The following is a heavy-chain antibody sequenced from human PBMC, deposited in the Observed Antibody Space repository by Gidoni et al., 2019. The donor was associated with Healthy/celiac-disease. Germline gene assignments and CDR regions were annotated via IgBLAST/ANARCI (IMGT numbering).Heavy chain of an antibody. CDR1: GGSISSYY. CDR3: ARGYDSSGP. CDR2: IYYSGST. D-gene: IGHD3-22*01. Sequence: QVQLQESGPGLVTPSETLSLTCPVSGGSISSYYWSWIRQPPGKGLEWIGYIYYSGSTNYNPSLKSRVTISVDTSKNQFSLKLSSVTAADTAVYYCARGYDSSGPWGQGTLVTVSS. J-gene: IGHJ5*02. V-gene: IGHV4-59*01.